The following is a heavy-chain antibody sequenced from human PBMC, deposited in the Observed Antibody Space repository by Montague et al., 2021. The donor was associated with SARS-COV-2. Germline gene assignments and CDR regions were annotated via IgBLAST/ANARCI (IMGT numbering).Heavy chain of an antibody. CDR2: IGTSGDA. D-gene: IGHD4-23*01. Sequence: SLRLSCAASGFTFSSYDMHWVRQATGKGPEWVSAIGTSGDAYYVGSVKGRFTISRENAKNSLYLQMNSLRVGDTAVYYCARGDQLRGYYYGMDVWGQGTTVTVSS. J-gene: IGHJ6*02. V-gene: IGHV3-13*01. CDR1: GFTFSSYD. CDR3: ARGDQLRGYYYGMDV.